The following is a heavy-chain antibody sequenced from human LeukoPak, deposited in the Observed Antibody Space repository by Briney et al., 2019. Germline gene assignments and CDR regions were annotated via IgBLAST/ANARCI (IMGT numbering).Heavy chain of an antibody. J-gene: IGHJ3*02. Sequence: GRSLRLSCAASGFTFSSYGMHWVRQAPGKVLEWVAVISYDGSNKYYADSVKGRFTISRDNSKNTLYLQMNSLRAEDTAVYYCAKGSGYCSSTSCYAYAFDIWGQGTMVTVSS. D-gene: IGHD2-2*03. V-gene: IGHV3-30*18. CDR1: GFTFSSYG. CDR3: AKGSGYCSSTSCYAYAFDI. CDR2: ISYDGSNK.